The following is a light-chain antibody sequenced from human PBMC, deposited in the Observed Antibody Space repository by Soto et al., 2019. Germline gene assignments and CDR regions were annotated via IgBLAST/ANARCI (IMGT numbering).Light chain of an antibody. J-gene: IGKJ5*01. V-gene: IGKV1-8*01. CDR3: QQYYSYPRT. CDR1: QGISSY. Sequence: AVRMTQSPASLSASTGDRVTITRRASQGISSYLAWYQQEPGKAPKLLIYAASTLQSGVPSRFSGSGSGTDFTLTISCLQSEDFATYYCQQYYSYPRTFGQGTRLEIK. CDR2: AAS.